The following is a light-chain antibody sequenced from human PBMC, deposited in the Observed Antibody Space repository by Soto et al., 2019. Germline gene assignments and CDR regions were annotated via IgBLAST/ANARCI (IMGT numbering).Light chain of an antibody. CDR3: AAWDDSLSGPV. CDR2: TND. Sequence: QSVLTQPPSASGAPGQRVTISCSGSSSNIGRNPVYWYQQVPGTAPKLLFYTNDQRPSGVPDRFSGSKSGTSASLAISGLRSEDEADYYCAAWDDSLSGPVFGGGTKLTVL. V-gene: IGLV1-47*02. CDR1: SSNIGRNP. J-gene: IGLJ3*02.